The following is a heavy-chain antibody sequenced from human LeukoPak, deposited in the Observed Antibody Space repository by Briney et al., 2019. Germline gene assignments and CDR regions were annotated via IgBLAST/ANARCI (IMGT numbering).Heavy chain of an antibody. CDR3: ARDQARIAAALGY. V-gene: IGHV1-3*01. CDR2: INAGNGNT. CDR1: GYTFTSYA. J-gene: IGHJ4*02. D-gene: IGHD6-13*01. Sequence: GASVKVSCKASGYTFTSYAMHWVRQAPGQRLEWMGWINAGNGNTKYSQKFQGRVTITRDTSASTAYMELSSLRSEDTAVYYCARDQARIAAALGYWGQGTLVTVSS.